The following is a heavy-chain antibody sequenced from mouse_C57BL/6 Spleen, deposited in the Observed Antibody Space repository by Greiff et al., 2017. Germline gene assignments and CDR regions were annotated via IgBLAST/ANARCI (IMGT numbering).Heavy chain of an antibody. J-gene: IGHJ3*01. CDR3: ARGSPYYGFAY. V-gene: IGHV1-55*01. Sequence: QVQLKQPGAELVKPGASVTMSCKASGYTFTSYWITWVQQRPGQGLEWLGDIYPGSGSTNDTRKFKSNATLTVDTYASTAYMQLSSVKAEASAVYYCARGSPYYGFAYWGQGTLVTVSA. CDR2: IYPGSGST. CDR1: GYTFTSYW. D-gene: IGHD1-1*01.